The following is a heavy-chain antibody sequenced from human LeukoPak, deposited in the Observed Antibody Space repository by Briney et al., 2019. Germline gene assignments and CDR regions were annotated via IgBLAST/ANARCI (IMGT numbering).Heavy chain of an antibody. V-gene: IGHV3-23*01. J-gene: IGHJ3*02. D-gene: IGHD3-16*02. CDR3: ANHESYYDYVWGSYPIDI. CDR2: ISASGGNP. CDR1: GFIFSNYA. Sequence: GGSLRLSCAASGFIFSNYAMSWVRQAPGKGLEWVSGISASGGNPYYADSVKGRFTISRDNSENTLNLQMNSLRAEDTAVYYCANHESYYDYVWGSYPIDIWGQGTMVTVSS.